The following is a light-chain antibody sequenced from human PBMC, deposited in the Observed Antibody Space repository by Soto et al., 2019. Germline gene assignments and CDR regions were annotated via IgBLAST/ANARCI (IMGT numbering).Light chain of an antibody. J-gene: IGKJ4*01. Sequence: EIVMTQSTATLSVSPGERATLSCSASQSVSSNLAWYQQQPGQAPRLLIHGASTRATGIPARFSGSGTGTEFTLTISSLQSEDFAVYYCQQYNDWPQLTFGGGTRVEIK. CDR2: GAS. V-gene: IGKV3-15*01. CDR3: QQYNDWPQLT. CDR1: QSVSSN.